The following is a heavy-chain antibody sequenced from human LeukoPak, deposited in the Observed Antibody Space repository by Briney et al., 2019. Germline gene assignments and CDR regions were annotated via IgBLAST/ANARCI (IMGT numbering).Heavy chain of an antibody. J-gene: IGHJ4*02. Sequence: GGSLRLSCEASGFTLSIYNMNWVRQAPGKGLEWVSSISSSSNHIFYEDSVKGRFTISRDNAKNSLYLQMNSLRAEDTAVYYCARDYSSSWFPQYYFDYWGQGTLVTVSS. D-gene: IGHD6-13*01. CDR3: ARDYSSSWFPQYYFDY. V-gene: IGHV3-21*01. CDR2: ISSSSNHI. CDR1: GFTLSIYN.